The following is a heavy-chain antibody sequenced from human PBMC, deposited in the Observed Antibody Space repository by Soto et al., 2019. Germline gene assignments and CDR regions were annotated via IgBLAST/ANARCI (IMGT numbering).Heavy chain of an antibody. CDR3: AHIVVAGLGYYFDY. Sequence: QITLKESGPTLVKPTQTLTLTCTFSGFSLSSTRMAVGWIRQPPGKALEWLALSYWDDDKRYSPFLKSRLTITKDTTKTQVVLTMSNMDPVDTARYYCAHIVVAGLGYYFDYWCQGTLVTVSS. D-gene: IGHD6-19*01. CDR1: GFSLSSTRMA. CDR2: SYWDDDK. J-gene: IGHJ4*02. V-gene: IGHV2-5*02.